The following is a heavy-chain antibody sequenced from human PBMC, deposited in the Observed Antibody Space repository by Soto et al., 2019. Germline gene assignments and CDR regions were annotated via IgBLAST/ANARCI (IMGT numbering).Heavy chain of an antibody. J-gene: IGHJ3*02. V-gene: IGHV1-69*13. CDR1: GGTFSSYA. Sequence: ASVKVSCKASGGTFSSYAISWVRQAPGQGLEWMGGIIPIFGTANYAQKFQGRVTITADESTSTAYMELSSLRSEDTAVYYCARDRHYYNSSGYSTGDAFDIWGQGTMVTVSS. D-gene: IGHD3-22*01. CDR3: ARDRHYYNSSGYSTGDAFDI. CDR2: IIPIFGTA.